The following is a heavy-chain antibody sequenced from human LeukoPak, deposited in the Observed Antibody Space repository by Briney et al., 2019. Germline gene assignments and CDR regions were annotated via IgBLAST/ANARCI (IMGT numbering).Heavy chain of an antibody. Sequence: SVKVSCKASGGTFSSYAISWVRQAPGQGLEWVGGIIPIFGTANYAQKFQGRVTITTDESTSTAYMELSSLRSEDTAVYYCARNPRNYDILTGYSLQNWFDPWGQGTLVTVSS. CDR3: ARNPRNYDILTGYSLQNWFDP. CDR2: IIPIFGTA. V-gene: IGHV1-69*05. J-gene: IGHJ5*02. CDR1: GGTFSSYA. D-gene: IGHD3-9*01.